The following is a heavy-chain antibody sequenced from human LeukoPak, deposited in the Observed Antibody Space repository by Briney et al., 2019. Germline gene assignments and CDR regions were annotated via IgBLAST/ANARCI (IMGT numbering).Heavy chain of an antibody. V-gene: IGHV5-51*01. J-gene: IGHJ4*02. D-gene: IGHD1-26*01. Sequence: GESLKISCKVSGYSSTSYWIGWVRQMPGKGLEWMGIIYPGDSNTRYSLSFQGQVTISADKSISTAYLQWSSLKASDTAMYYCTRLAVGAAHPDYWGQGTLVTVSS. CDR2: IYPGDSNT. CDR3: TRLAVGAAHPDY. CDR1: GYSSTSYW.